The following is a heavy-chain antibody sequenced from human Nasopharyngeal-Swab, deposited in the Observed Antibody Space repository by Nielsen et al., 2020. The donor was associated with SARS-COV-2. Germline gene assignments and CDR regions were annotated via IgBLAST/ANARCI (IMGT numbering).Heavy chain of an antibody. Sequence: GESLKISCEASGFTFGSYTMNWVRQAPGKGLEWVSFISSSGSIAYYADSVKGRFTISRDNANNSLYLQMNSLRADDTAVYYCATLGYSSGWYPPYWGQGTLVTVSS. CDR2: ISSSGSIA. CDR1: GFTFGSYT. J-gene: IGHJ4*02. V-gene: IGHV3-48*04. D-gene: IGHD6-19*01. CDR3: ATLGYSSGWYPPY.